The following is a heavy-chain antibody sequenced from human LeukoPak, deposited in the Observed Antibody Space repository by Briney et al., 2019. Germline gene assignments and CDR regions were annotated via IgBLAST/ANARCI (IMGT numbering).Heavy chain of an antibody. CDR1: GFSFSTYS. CDR3: AREGGYSYGPDC. CDR2: ISSSGSVI. Sequence: GGSLRLSCAASGFSFSTYSMNWVRQAPGKGLEWLSYISSSGSVIFYAESVKGRFTVSRDNAKDSLYLQMNSLRAEDTATYYCAREGGYSYGPDCWGQGTLVTVSS. V-gene: IGHV3-48*01. J-gene: IGHJ4*02. D-gene: IGHD5-18*01.